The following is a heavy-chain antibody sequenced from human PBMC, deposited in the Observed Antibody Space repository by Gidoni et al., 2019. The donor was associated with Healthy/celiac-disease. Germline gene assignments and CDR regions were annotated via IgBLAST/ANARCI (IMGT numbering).Heavy chain of an antibody. CDR3: AKAYYYDSSGYQGSYYYYYYMDV. V-gene: IGHV3-23*01. Sequence: EVQLLESGGGLVQPGGSLRLSCAASGFPFSSYAMRWVRPAPGKGLEWVSAISGSGGSTYYADSVKGRFTISRDNSKNTLYLQMNSLRAEDTAVYYCAKAYYYDSSGYQGSYYYYYYMDVWGKGTTVTVSS. CDR2: ISGSGGST. CDR1: GFPFSSYA. D-gene: IGHD3-22*01. J-gene: IGHJ6*03.